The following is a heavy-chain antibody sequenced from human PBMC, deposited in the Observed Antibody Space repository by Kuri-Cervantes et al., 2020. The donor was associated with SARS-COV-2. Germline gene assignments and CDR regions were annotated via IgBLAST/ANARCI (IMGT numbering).Heavy chain of an antibody. CDR1: GGSFSGYY. J-gene: IGHJ6*02. CDR2: INHSGST. Sequence: SETLSLTCAVYGGSFSGYYWSWIRQPPGKGLEWIGEINHSGSTNYNPSLKSRVTISVDTSKNQFSLKLSSVPAADTAVYYCAGPPDDLRYYYYGMDVWGQGTTVTVSS. V-gene: IGHV4-34*01. CDR3: AGPPDDLRYYYYGMDV. D-gene: IGHD3-3*01.